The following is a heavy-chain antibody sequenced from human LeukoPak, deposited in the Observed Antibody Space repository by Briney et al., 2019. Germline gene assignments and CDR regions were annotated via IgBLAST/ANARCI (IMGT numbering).Heavy chain of an antibody. CDR3: ARDVGDSSGLAFDY. J-gene: IGHJ4*02. Sequence: PSETLSLTCTVSGYSISSGYYWGWIRQPPGKGLEWIGSIYHSGSTYYSPSLKSRVTISVDTSKNQFSLKLSSVTAADTAVYYCARDVGDSSGLAFDYWGQGTLVTVSS. CDR1: GYSISSGYY. V-gene: IGHV4-38-2*02. CDR2: IYHSGST. D-gene: IGHD3-22*01.